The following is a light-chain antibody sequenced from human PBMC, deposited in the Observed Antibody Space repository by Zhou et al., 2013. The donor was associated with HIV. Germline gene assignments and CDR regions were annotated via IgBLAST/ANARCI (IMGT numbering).Light chain of an antibody. CDR2: EAS. V-gene: IGKV1-5*03. CDR3: QQYDNLWT. J-gene: IGKJ1*01. CDR1: ETIGQS. Sequence: VQLTQSPSTLSASVGVRVTITCRANETIGQSLAWYQQKPGKAPKLLIYEASNLQIGVPSRFRGSGYGTEFTLTVAGLQAEDFATYFCQQYDNLWTFGPGTRVDVK.